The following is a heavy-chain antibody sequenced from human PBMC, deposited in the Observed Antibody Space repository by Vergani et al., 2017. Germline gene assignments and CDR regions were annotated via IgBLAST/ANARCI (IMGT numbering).Heavy chain of an antibody. J-gene: IGHJ2*01. CDR2: IHNRGKT. V-gene: IGHV4-38-2*01. CDR3: ASSQGDYWYFVL. Sequence: QVRMEESGPGLVKPSETLSLTCSVSGYSIGSGFYWAWIRQSPGEGLQWLTSIHNRGKTYHNPSLKSRVSVFLDTSKNRFSLNLTSVTATDTAVYYCASSQGDYWYFVLWGPGSLVTVSS. CDR1: GYSIGSGFY. D-gene: IGHD2-21*01.